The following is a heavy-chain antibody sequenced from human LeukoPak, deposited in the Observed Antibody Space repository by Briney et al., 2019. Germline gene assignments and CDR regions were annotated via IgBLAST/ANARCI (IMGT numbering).Heavy chain of an antibody. CDR1: GYTFTSYD. J-gene: IGHJ6*02. CDR3: ARGRTADYYYYGMDV. CDR2: MNPNSGIT. Sequence: ASVKVSCKASGYTFTSYDINWVRQATGQGLEWMGWMNPNSGITGYAQKFQGRVTMTRNTSISTAYMELSSLRSEDTAVYYCARGRTADYYYYGMDVWGQGTTVTVSS. V-gene: IGHV1-8*01.